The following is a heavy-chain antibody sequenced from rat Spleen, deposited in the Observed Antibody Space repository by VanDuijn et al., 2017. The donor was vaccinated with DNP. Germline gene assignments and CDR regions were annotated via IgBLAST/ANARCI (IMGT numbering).Heavy chain of an antibody. CDR3: TRGPIYYCARNWDLDY. J-gene: IGHJ2*01. CDR2: ISTGGGNT. CDR1: GFTFSNYD. V-gene: IGHV5S23*01. Sequence: EVQLVESGGGLVQPGRSLKLSCAASGFTFSNYDMAWVRQAPTKGLEWIASISTGGGNTYYRDSVKGRFTISRDNGKRILYLQMDSLRSEDTATYYCTRGPIYYCARNWDLDYWGQGVMVTVSS. D-gene: IGHD1-1*01.